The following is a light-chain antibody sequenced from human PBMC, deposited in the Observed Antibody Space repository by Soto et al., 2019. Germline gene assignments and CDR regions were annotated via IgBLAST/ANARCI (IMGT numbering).Light chain of an antibody. V-gene: IGKV1-5*03. CDR3: QQYDSHHMYT. J-gene: IGKJ2*01. CDR1: QNIVNW. Sequence: DIQMTQSPSALSASVGDRFTITCRARQNIVNWLAWYQQKPGKAPNLLIYKTSTLQRGVPSRFSGSGSGTEFTLTISSLQPDDFATYHCQQYDSHHMYTFGQGTKVDIK. CDR2: KTS.